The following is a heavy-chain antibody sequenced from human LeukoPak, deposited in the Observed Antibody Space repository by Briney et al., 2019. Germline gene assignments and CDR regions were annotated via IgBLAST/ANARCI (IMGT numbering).Heavy chain of an antibody. CDR3: ANRRDFDWLLPLFDY. Sequence: GGSLRLSCAASGFSFRGSWMHWVRQAPGKGLEWVSAISGSGGSTYYADSVKGRFTISRDNSKNTLYLQMNSLRAEDTAVYYCANRRDFDWLLPLFDYWGQGTLVTVSS. D-gene: IGHD3-9*01. CDR1: GFSFRGSW. J-gene: IGHJ4*02. V-gene: IGHV3-23*01. CDR2: ISGSGGST.